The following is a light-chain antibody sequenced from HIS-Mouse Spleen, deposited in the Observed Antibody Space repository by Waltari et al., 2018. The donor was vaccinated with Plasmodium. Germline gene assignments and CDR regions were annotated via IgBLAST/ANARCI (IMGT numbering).Light chain of an antibody. CDR1: NIGSKN. CDR3: QVWDSSTANVV. Sequence: SYELTQPLSVSVALGQTARITCGGNNIGSKNVHGYQQKPGQAPVLVIDRDSNRPSGIPERFSGSNSGNTATLTISRAQAGDEADYYCQVWDSSTANVVFGGGTKLTVL. V-gene: IGLV3-9*01. J-gene: IGLJ2*01. CDR2: RDS.